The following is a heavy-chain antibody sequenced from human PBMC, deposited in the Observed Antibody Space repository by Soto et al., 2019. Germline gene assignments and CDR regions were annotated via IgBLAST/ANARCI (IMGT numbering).Heavy chain of an antibody. D-gene: IGHD3-3*01. CDR2: TYYRSKWYN. CDR1: GDSVSSNSAA. CDR3: ARESVLRFLEWFPGGFDP. Sequence: KQSQTLSLTCAISGDSVSSNSAAWNWIRQSPSRGLEWLGRTYYRSKWYNDYAVSVKSRITINPDTSKNQFSLQLNSVTPDDTAVYYCARESVLRFLEWFPGGFDPWGQGTLVTVSS. V-gene: IGHV6-1*01. J-gene: IGHJ5*02.